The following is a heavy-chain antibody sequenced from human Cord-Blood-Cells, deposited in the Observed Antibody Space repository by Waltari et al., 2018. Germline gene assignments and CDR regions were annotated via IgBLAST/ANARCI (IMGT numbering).Heavy chain of an antibody. CDR1: GVTVSSNS. J-gene: IGHJ4*02. V-gene: IGHV3-53*01. CDR2: IYSGGST. D-gene: IGHD4-17*01. CDR3: AREDYGGNGG. Sequence: EVQLLESGGGLIKPGGSLRLCCAASGVTVSSNSMSWVRQAPGKGMEWVSVIYSGGSTSYADSVKGRFTISRDNSKNTLYLQMNSLRAEDTAVYYCAREDYGGNGGWGQGTLVTVSS.